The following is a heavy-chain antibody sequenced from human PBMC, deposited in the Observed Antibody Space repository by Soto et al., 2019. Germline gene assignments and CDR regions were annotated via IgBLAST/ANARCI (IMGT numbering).Heavy chain of an antibody. CDR3: ARDRDAYCSKGICSGPYFDY. CDR2: ISDNSSVI. Sequence: LRLSCAASGFTFSTYSINWVRQAPGKGLEWISYISDNSSVIYYADAVKGRFTISRDNAKNSLYPQMNSLRDEDTAVYYCARDRDAYCSKGICSGPYFDYWGQGTLVTVSS. D-gene: IGHD2-8*01. J-gene: IGHJ4*02. CDR1: GFTFSTYS. V-gene: IGHV3-48*02.